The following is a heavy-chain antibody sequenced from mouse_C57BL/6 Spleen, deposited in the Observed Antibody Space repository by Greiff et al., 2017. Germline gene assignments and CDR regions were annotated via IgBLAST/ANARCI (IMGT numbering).Heavy chain of an antibody. J-gene: IGHJ2*01. Sequence: EVMLVESGEGLVKPGGSLKLSCAASGFTFSSYAMSWVRQTPEKRLEWVAYISSGGDYIYYADTVKGRVTISRDNARNTLYLQMSSLKSEDTAMYYCTREDYYGYFDYWGQGTTLTVSS. V-gene: IGHV5-9-1*02. CDR3: TREDYYGYFDY. D-gene: IGHD1-1*01. CDR2: ISSGGDYI. CDR1: GFTFSSYA.